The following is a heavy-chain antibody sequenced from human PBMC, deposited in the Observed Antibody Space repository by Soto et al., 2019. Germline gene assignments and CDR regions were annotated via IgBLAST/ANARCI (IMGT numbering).Heavy chain of an antibody. J-gene: IGHJ4*02. D-gene: IGHD2-8*01. Sequence: QLQLHESGPGLVRPSETLSLTCTVSSGSISSSSSYWGWIRQPPGKGLEWIGSIYYSGITYYNPSLTRRVSLFLDSSKPQSSLKLNSVANADTVVYYCGAQDAGANGFYFETCCQGTLVTVSS. CDR1: SGSISSSSSY. CDR2: IYYSGIT. V-gene: IGHV4-39*01. CDR3: GAQDAGANGFYFET.